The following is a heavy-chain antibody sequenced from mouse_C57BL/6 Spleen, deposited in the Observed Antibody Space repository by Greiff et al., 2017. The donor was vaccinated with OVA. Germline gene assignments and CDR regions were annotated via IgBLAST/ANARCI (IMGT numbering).Heavy chain of an antibody. D-gene: IGHD1-2*01. V-gene: IGHV2-6-1*01. Sequence: VKLLESGPGLVAPSQSLSITCTVSGFSLTSYGVHWVRQPPGKGLEWLVVIWSAGSTTYNSALNSRLSISKDNSKSQVFLKMNSLQTDDTAMYYCARHWGYGPYAMDYWGQGTSVTVSS. CDR2: IWSAGST. CDR1: GFSLTSYG. CDR3: ARHWGYGPYAMDY. J-gene: IGHJ4*01.